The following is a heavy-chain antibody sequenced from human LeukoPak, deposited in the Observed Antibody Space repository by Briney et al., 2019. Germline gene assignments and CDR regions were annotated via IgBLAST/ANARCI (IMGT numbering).Heavy chain of an antibody. V-gene: IGHV3-53*01. CDR2: IYSDGNT. J-gene: IGHJ4*02. Sequence: GGSLRLSCAASGFTFSSDGMTWVRQAPGKGLEWVSLIYSDGNTYYTDSVKGRFTISRDNSKNTLYLQMNSLRAEDTAMYYCAKCYGDYIRYFDYWGQGTLVTVSS. CDR1: GFTFSSDG. CDR3: AKCYGDYIRYFDY. D-gene: IGHD4-17*01.